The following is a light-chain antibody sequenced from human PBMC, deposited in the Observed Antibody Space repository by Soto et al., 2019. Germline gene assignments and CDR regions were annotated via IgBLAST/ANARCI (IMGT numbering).Light chain of an antibody. CDR1: QGIIDY. Sequence: DIQMTQSPSSLAASVGDRVTITCRARQGIIDYSAWYQQKPGKAPKLLIYAASTLQSEVPSRFSGSGAGTDFTLTITSLQPEDVATYYCQKYNSAPRTFGQGTNVEIK. J-gene: IGKJ1*01. CDR2: AAS. CDR3: QKYNSAPRT. V-gene: IGKV1-27*01.